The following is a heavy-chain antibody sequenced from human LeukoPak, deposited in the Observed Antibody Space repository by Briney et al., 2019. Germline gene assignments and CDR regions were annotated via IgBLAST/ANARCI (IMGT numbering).Heavy chain of an antibody. J-gene: IGHJ4*02. V-gene: IGHV3-20*04. D-gene: IGHD5-24*01. CDR3: ARWGEMATI. Sequence: GGSLRLSCAASGFTFSSYAMSWVRQAPGKGLEWVSGINWNGGSTGYADSVKGRFTISRDNAKNSLYLQMNSLRAEDTAVYYCARWGEMATIGGQGTLVTVSS. CDR2: INWNGGST. CDR1: GFTFSSYA.